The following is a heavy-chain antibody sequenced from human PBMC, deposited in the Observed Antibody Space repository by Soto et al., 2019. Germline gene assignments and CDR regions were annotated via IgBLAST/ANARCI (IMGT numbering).Heavy chain of an antibody. Sequence: SETLSLTCTVSGDSISSIGNYWGWIRQSPGKGLEWIGSIYYTGTTYYNPSLKSRVTISVDTSRNQFSLKVNSVTAADTAVYFCAGHPRSGRLNDHWGQGTLVTVSS. D-gene: IGHD6-25*01. J-gene: IGHJ5*02. CDR3: AGHPRSGRLNDH. CDR2: IYYTGTT. V-gene: IGHV4-39*01. CDR1: GDSISSIGNY.